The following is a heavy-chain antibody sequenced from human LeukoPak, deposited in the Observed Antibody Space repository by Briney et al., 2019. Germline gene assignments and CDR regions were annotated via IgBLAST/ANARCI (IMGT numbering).Heavy chain of an antibody. J-gene: IGHJ4*02. D-gene: IGHD3-3*01. CDR2: ISYDGSNK. V-gene: IGHV3-30*01. Sequence: PGGFLRLSCAASGFTFSSYAMYWVRQAPGKGLEWVAVISYDGSNKYYADSVKGRFTISRDNSKNTLYLQMNSLRPEDTAVYYCARDSLSHDFWSGYYPDWGQGTLVTVSS. CDR1: GFTFSSYA. CDR3: ARDSLSHDFWSGYYPD.